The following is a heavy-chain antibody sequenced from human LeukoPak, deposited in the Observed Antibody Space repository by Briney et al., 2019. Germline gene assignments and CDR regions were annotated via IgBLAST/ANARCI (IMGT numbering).Heavy chain of an antibody. V-gene: IGHV3-74*01. Sequence: GGSLRLSCVASGFTFSSYWMHWVRQAPGKGLVWVSRINSDGSSTTYADSVKGRFTISRDNAENTLYLQMNSLRAADTAMYYCARQYSYDRSGYYPWDYWGQGTLVTVSS. J-gene: IGHJ4*02. CDR1: GFTFSSYW. CDR2: INSDGSST. D-gene: IGHD3-22*01. CDR3: ARQYSYDRSGYYPWDY.